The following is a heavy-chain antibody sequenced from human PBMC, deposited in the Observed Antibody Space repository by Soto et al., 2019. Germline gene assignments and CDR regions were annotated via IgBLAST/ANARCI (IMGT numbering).Heavy chain of an antibody. CDR1: GNTITSYY. CDR2: INPSGGST. D-gene: IGHD2-8*01. V-gene: IGHV1-46*01. J-gene: IGHJ6*02. Sequence: ASVKPTCEASGNTITSYYLHWVRQAPGQGLEWMGIINPSGGSTSYAQKFQGRVTMTRDTSTSTVYMELSSLRSEDTAVYYCARRGYCTNGVCYYGMDVWG. CDR3: ARRGYCTNGVCYYGMDV.